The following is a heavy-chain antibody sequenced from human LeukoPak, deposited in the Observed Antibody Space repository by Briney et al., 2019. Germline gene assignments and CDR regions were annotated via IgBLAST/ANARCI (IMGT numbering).Heavy chain of an antibody. V-gene: IGHV3-7*05. J-gene: IGHJ4*02. CDR3: ARGEAFCDY. CDR1: GFIFSNYW. CDR2: IKQDGTDK. Sequence: GGSLRLSCVASGFIFSNYWMTWVRQAPGKGLEWVANIKQDGTDKYYVDSVKGRFTISRDNAKNSLFLQTNSLRAEDTAVYYCARGEAFCDYWGQGALVTVSS.